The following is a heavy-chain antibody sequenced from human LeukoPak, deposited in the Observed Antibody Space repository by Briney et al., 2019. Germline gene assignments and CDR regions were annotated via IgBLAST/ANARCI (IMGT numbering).Heavy chain of an antibody. CDR1: GYSFTSYW. D-gene: IGHD6-19*01. V-gene: IGHV5-51*01. CDR2: IYPGDSDT. CDR3: ARQNSGYSSGWYYFDY. Sequence: GESLKISCKGSGYSFTSYWIGWVRQMPGKGLEWMGIIYPGDSDTRYSPSFQGQVTISADKSISTAYLQWSSLKASDTAMYYRARQNSGYSSGWYYFDYWGQGTLVTVSS. J-gene: IGHJ4*02.